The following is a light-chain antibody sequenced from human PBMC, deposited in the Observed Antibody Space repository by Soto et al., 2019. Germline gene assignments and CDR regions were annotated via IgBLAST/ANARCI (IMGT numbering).Light chain of an antibody. CDR3: CSYAGSSTYV. CDR2: EVS. Sequence: QSALTQPASVSGSPGQSITISCTGTSSDLGSYNLVSWFQQHPGKAPKLMIYEVSKRPSGVSNRFSGSKSDNTASLTISGLQAEDEADYYCCSYAGSSTYVFGTGTKLTVL. V-gene: IGLV2-23*02. CDR1: SSDLGSYNL. J-gene: IGLJ1*01.